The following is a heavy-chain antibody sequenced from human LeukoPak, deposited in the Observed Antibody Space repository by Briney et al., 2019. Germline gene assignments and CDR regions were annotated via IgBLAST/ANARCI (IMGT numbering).Heavy chain of an antibody. CDR3: ARGRGSGSYYYYYYYMDV. J-gene: IGHJ6*03. CDR1: GGSFSGYY. V-gene: IGHV4-34*01. CDR2: INHSGST. D-gene: IGHD3-10*01. Sequence: SETLSLTCAVYGGSFSGYYWSRIRQPPGKGLEWIGEINHSGSTNYNPSLKSRVTISVDTSKNQFSLKLSSVTAADTAVYYCARGRGSGSYYYYYYYMDVWGKGTAVTVSS.